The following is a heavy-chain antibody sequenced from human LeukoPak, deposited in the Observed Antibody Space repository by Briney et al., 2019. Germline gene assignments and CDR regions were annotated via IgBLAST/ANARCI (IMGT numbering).Heavy chain of an antibody. J-gene: IGHJ5*02. Sequence: PGGSLRLSCAASGFTFSSYSMNWVRQAPGKGLEWVSSISISSSYIYYADSVKGRFTISRDNAKNSLYLQMNSLRADETAVYYCAREGNSLNWCDPWGQGTMVTVSS. CDR2: ISISSSYI. V-gene: IGHV3-21*01. CDR3: AREGNSLNWCDP. D-gene: IGHD2-2*01. CDR1: GFTFSSYS.